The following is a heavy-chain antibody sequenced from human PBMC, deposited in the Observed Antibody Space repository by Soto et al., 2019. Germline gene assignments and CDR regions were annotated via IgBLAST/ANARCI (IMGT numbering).Heavy chain of an antibody. CDR3: ARGAAGRYYSDY. CDR2: INGDGRTT. J-gene: IGHJ4*02. CDR1: GFTFSSYW. V-gene: IGHV3-74*01. D-gene: IGHD2-15*01. Sequence: EVQLVESGGGLVQPGGSLRLSCAASGFTFSSYWIHWVRQAPGKGLVWASRINGDGRTTNYADSVRGQFAISRDNAKNTVYLQMNSLRAEDTAVYYCARGAAGRYYSDYWGQGTLVTVSS.